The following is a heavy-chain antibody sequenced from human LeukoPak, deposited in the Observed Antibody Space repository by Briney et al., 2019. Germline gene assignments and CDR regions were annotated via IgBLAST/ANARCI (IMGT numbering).Heavy chain of an antibody. D-gene: IGHD2-2*01. V-gene: IGHV4-34*01. CDR3: ARRGHCSSTSCYVLGYFDY. J-gene: IGHJ4*02. CDR2: INHSGST. Sequence: PSETLSLTCAVYGGSFSGYYWSWIRQPPGKGLEWIGEINHSGSTNYNPSLKSRVTISVDTSKNQFSLKLSSVTAADTAVYYCARRGHCSSTSCYVLGYFDYWGQGTLVTVSS. CDR1: GGSFSGYY.